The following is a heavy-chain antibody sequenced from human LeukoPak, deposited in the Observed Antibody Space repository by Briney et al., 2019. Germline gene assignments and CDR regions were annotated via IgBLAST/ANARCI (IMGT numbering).Heavy chain of an antibody. V-gene: IGHV3-48*03. J-gene: IGHJ4*02. D-gene: IGHD6-6*01. Sequence: GGSLRLSCAASGFTFSSYEMNWVRQAPGKGLEWVSYISSSGSTIYYADSVKGRFTISRDNSKNTLYLQMNSLRAEDAAVYYCAKPTLGNSSSWGFDYWDQGTLVSVSS. CDR3: AKPTLGNSSSWGFDY. CDR2: ISSSGSTI. CDR1: GFTFSSYE.